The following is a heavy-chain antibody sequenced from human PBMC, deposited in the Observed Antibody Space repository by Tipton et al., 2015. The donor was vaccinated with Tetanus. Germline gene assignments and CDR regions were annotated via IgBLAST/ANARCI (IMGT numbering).Heavy chain of an antibody. CDR2: ISSSSSYI. Sequence: SLRLSCVGSGFTFSSYSMSWVRPAPGKGLEWLSLISSSSSYIYYADSVKGRFSIFRDNANNSVYLQMFSLGAEDTAVYYCARKGYSYASPGLDSWGQGTLVTVSS. CDR1: GFTFSSYS. J-gene: IGHJ5*01. D-gene: IGHD1-1*01. CDR3: ARKGYSYASPGLDS. V-gene: IGHV3-21*04.